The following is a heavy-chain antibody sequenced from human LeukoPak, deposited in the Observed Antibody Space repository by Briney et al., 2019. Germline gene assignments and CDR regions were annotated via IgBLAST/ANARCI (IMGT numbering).Heavy chain of an antibody. CDR1: GGSVSSGSYY. J-gene: IGHJ3*01. V-gene: IGHV4-61*01. CDR3: ARVYSSGWSS. CDR2: IYYSGST. D-gene: IGHD6-19*01. Sequence: SETLSLTCTVSGGSVSSGSYYWSWTRQPPGKGLEWIGYIYYSGSTNYNPSLKSRVTISVDTSKNQFSLKLTSVTAADTAVYYCARVYSSGWSSWGQGTMVTVSS.